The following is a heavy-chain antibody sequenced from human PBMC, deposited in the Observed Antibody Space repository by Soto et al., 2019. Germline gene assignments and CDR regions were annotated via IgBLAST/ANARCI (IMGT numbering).Heavy chain of an antibody. CDR1: GGSISSGGYY. D-gene: IGHD5-12*01. CDR2: IYHSGST. CDR3: AAGGGLPRYY. J-gene: IGHJ4*02. V-gene: IGHV4-30-2*01. Sequence: TLSLTCTVSGGSISSGGYYWSWLRQHPGKGLEWIGYIYHSGSTYYNPSLKSRVTISVDRSKNQFSLKLSSVTAADTAVYYCAAGGGLPRYYWGQGTLVTVSS.